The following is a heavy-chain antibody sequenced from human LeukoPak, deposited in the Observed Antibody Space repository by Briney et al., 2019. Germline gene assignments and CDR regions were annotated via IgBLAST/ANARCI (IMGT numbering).Heavy chain of an antibody. CDR3: ARGGGGITMVRGVSDPLLSYYGMDV. V-gene: IGHV3-33*01. CDR2: IWYDGSSK. Sequence: AGGSLRLSCAASGFTFSSYGMHWVRQAPGKGLEWVAVIWYDGSSKYYADSVKGRFTISRDNSKNTLYLQMNSLRAEDTAVYYCARGGGGITMVRGVSDPLLSYYGMDVWGQGTTVTVSS. CDR1: GFTFSSYG. D-gene: IGHD3-10*01. J-gene: IGHJ6*02.